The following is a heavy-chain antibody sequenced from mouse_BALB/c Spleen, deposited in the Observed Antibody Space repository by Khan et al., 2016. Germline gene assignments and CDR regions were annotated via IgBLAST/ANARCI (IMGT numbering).Heavy chain of an antibody. CDR3: ARWEMITTFAY. CDR1: GYTFTSYW. CDR2: INPNTGYT. V-gene: IGHV1-7*01. D-gene: IGHD2-4*01. J-gene: IGHJ3*01. Sequence: QVQLKQSGAELAKPGASVKMSCKASGYTFTSYWMHWVKQRPGQGLEWIGYINPNTGYTEFIQKFKDKATLTADKSSSTVYMQLSSLTSEDSAVYYCARWEMITTFAYWGQGTLVTVSA.